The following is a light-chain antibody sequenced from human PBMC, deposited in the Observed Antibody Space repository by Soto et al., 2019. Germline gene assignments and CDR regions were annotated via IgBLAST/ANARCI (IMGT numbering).Light chain of an antibody. Sequence: EIVLTQSPGTLSLSPGERATLSCRASQSVPSDLLAWYQQKPGQAPRLVIYAASRRATGIPDRFSGSGSGTDFTLTISSLEPEDFSVYYCQQRYNWPITFGQGTRLEIK. CDR3: QQRYNWPIT. CDR2: AAS. V-gene: IGKV3D-20*02. J-gene: IGKJ5*01. CDR1: QSVPSDL.